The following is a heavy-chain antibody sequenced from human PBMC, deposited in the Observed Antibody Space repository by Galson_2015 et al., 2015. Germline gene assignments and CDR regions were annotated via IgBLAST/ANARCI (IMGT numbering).Heavy chain of an antibody. D-gene: IGHD6-13*01. Sequence: SLRLSCAASGFTFSSYGMHWVRQAPGKGLEWVAVISYDGSNKYYADSVKGRFTISRDNSKNTLYLQMSSLRAEDTAVYYCAKDWSSQYPIAAAGKGSYFQHWGQGTLVTVSS. J-gene: IGHJ1*01. CDR1: GFTFSSYG. CDR3: AKDWSSQYPIAAAGKGSYFQH. V-gene: IGHV3-30*18. CDR2: ISYDGSNK.